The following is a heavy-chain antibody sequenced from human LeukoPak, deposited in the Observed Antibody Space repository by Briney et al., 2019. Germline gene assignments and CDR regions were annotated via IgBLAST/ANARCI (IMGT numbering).Heavy chain of an antibody. CDR1: GGSVSSTSYY. CDR2: VYYTENT. V-gene: IGHV4-39*02. Sequence: SETLSLTCSVSGGSVSSTSYYWAWIRRPPGKGLEWIGSVYYTENTHYNPSLKSRVTISVDASKNQFSLKLSSVTAADTAVYYCARDRGYSGYALGDYWGQGTLVTVSS. CDR3: ARDRGYSGYALGDY. D-gene: IGHD5-12*01. J-gene: IGHJ4*02.